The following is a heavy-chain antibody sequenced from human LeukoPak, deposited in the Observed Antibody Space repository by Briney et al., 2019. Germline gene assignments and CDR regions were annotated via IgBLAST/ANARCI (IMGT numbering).Heavy chain of an antibody. CDR3: VRVKIMITFGGVIARTDAFDI. Sequence: SETLSLTCAVSGGSFSGYFWSCIRQPPGKGLEWIGEINHSGSTNYNPSLKSRVTISVDTSKNQFSLKLSSVTAADTAVYYCVRVKIMITFGGVIARTDAFDIWGQGTMVTVSS. J-gene: IGHJ3*02. CDR2: INHSGST. D-gene: IGHD3-16*02. CDR1: GGSFSGYF. V-gene: IGHV4-34*01.